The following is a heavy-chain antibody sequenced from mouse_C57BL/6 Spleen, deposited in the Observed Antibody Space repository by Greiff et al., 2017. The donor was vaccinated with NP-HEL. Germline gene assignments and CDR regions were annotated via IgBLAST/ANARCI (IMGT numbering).Heavy chain of an antibody. D-gene: IGHD1-1*01. CDR3: ARDYYGSSYLYWYFDV. V-gene: IGHV5-17*01. CDR1: GFTFSDYG. CDR2: ISSGSSTI. J-gene: IGHJ1*03. Sequence: DVMLVESGGGLVKPGGSLKLSCAASGFTFSDYGMHWVRQAPEKGLEWVAYISSGSSTIYYADTVKGRFTISRDNAKNTLFLQMTSLRSEDTAMYYCARDYYGSSYLYWYFDVWGTGTTVTVSS.